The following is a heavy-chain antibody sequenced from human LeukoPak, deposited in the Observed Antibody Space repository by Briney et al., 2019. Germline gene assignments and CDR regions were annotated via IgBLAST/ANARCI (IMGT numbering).Heavy chain of an antibody. CDR2: ISSSSSYI. CDR3: ARKGEVTAPTKNAFDI. D-gene: IGHD2-21*02. V-gene: IGHV3-21*01. Sequence: PGGSLRLSCAASGFTFSSYSMNWVRQAPGKGLEWVSSISSSSSYIYYADSVKGRFTISRDNAKNTLYLQMNSLRAEDTAVYFCARKGEVTAPTKNAFDIWGQGTMVTVSS. J-gene: IGHJ3*02. CDR1: GFTFSSYS.